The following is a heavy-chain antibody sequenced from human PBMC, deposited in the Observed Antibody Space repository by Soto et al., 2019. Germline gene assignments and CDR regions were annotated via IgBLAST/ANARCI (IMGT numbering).Heavy chain of an antibody. CDR1: GFTFSSYA. J-gene: IGHJ4*02. D-gene: IGHD3-10*01. CDR2: ISGSGGST. Sequence: GGSLRLSCAASGFTFSSYAMSWVRQAPGKGLEWVSAISGSGGSTYYADSVKGRFTISRDNSKNTLYLQMNSLRAEDTAVYYCEIFPAKAGFDYWGQGTPVTFSS. V-gene: IGHV3-23*01. CDR3: EIFPAKAGFDY.